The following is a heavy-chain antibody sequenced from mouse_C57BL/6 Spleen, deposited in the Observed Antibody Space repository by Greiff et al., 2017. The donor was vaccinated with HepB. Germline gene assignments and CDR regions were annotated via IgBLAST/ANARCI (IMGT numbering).Heavy chain of an antibody. CDR2: INPSTGGT. J-gene: IGHJ4*01. CDR3: APINYGNLSYAMYY. CDR1: GYSFTGYY. D-gene: IGHD2-1*01. Sequence: VQLKESGPELVKPGASVKISCKASGYSFTGYYMNWVKQSPEKSLEWIGEINPSTGGTTYNQKFKAKATLTVDKSSSTAYMQLTSLTSEDSAVYYWAPINYGNLSYAMYYWGQGTSVTVSS. V-gene: IGHV1-42*01.